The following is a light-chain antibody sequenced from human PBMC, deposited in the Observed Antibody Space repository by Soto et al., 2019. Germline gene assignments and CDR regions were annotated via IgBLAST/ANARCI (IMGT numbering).Light chain of an antibody. V-gene: IGLV2-18*02. CDR3: SSYTTYGTLV. CDR2: EVS. CDR1: SSDVGTYNR. J-gene: IGLJ2*01. Sequence: QSALTQPPSVSGSRGQSVTISCTGSSSDVGTYNRVSWYQQPPGTAPKLMIYEVSNRPSGVPARFSGSKSGNTASLTISGLQAEDEADYYCSSYTTYGTLVFGGGTKLTVL.